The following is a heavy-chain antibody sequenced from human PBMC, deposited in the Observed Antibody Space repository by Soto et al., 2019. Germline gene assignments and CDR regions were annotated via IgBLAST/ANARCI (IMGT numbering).Heavy chain of an antibody. CDR3: ARSSIAAAGWRMDV. J-gene: IGHJ6*02. CDR1: GYTFTGYY. V-gene: IGHV1-2*04. CDR2: INPNSGGT. D-gene: IGHD6-13*01. Sequence: QVQLVQSGAEVKKPGASVKVSCKASGYTFTGYYMHWVRQAPGQGLEWMGWINPNSGGTNYAKKFQGWVTMTRHTSISTAYIELSRLRADDTAVYYWARSSIAAAGWRMDVLVQGTTVTVSS.